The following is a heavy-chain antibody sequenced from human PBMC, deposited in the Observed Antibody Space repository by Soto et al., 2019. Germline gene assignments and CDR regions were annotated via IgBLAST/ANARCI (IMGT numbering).Heavy chain of an antibody. CDR3: AKVIAAASTLAFDI. J-gene: IGHJ3*02. V-gene: IGHV3-9*01. CDR1: GFTFDDYA. D-gene: IGHD6-13*01. CDR2: ISWNSGSI. Sequence: PGGSLRLSCAASGFTFDDYAMHWVRQAPGKGLEWVSGISWNSGSIGYADSVKGRFTISRDNAKNSLYLQMNSLRAEDTALYYCAKVIAAASTLAFDIWGQGTMVTVSS.